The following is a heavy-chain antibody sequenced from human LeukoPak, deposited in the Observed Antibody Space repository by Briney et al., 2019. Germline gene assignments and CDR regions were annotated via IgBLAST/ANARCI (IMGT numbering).Heavy chain of an antibody. J-gene: IGHJ6*03. V-gene: IGHV4-59*01. CDR1: GGSISSYY. Sequence: SETLSLTCTVSGGSISSYYWSWIRQPPGKGLEWIGYIYYSGSTNYNPSLKSRVTISVDTSKNQFSLKLSSVTAADTAVYYCARVSSSGWFPYYYYYYYMDVWGKGTTVTVSS. CDR3: ARVSSSGWFPYYYYYYYMDV. CDR2: IYYSGST. D-gene: IGHD6-19*01.